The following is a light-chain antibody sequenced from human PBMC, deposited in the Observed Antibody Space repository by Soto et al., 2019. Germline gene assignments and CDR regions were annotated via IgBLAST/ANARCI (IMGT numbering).Light chain of an antibody. J-gene: IGKJ1*01. CDR1: QSVSSSY. CDR3: QQYGSSPCT. V-gene: IGKV3-20*01. Sequence: EIVLTQSPGTLSLSPGERATLSCRASQSVSSSYLAWYQQKPGQAPRLLIYVASSRATGIPDRFSGSGSGTDFTLTISRLEPEAFAVYYCQQYGSSPCTFGQGTKVEIK. CDR2: VAS.